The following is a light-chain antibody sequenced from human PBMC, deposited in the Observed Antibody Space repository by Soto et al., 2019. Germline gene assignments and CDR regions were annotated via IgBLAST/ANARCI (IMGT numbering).Light chain of an antibody. V-gene: IGKV1-5*01. CDR1: QSISSW. CDR2: DAS. CDR3: QQYNTYSPYT. Sequence: DIQMTQSPSTLSASVGDRVTITCRASQSISSWLAWYQQKPGKAPNLLIYDASSLKSGVPSRFSGSGSGTEFTLTISSLRPDDFATYYCQQYNTYSPYTFGQGTKLEIK. J-gene: IGKJ2*01.